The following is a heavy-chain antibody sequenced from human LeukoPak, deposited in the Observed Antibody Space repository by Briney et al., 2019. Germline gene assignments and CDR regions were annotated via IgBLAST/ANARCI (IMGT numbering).Heavy chain of an antibody. CDR1: GYTFTGYY. J-gene: IGHJ3*02. CDR3: ARVALRYFDWPDAFDI. D-gene: IGHD3-9*01. Sequence: ASVKVSCKASGYTFTGYYMHWVRQAPGQGLEWMGWINPNSGGTNYAQKFQGRVTMTRDTSISTAYMELSRLRSDDTAVYYCARVALRYFDWPDAFDIWGQGTMVTVSS. V-gene: IGHV1-2*02. CDR2: INPNSGGT.